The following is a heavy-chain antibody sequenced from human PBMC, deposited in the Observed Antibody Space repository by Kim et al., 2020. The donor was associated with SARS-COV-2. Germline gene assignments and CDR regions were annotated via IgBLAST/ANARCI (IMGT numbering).Heavy chain of an antibody. V-gene: IGHV3-23*01. CDR2: ISNNDIDK. CDR3: AKGFDYYGSGILYVYSGMDV. CDR1: GLTFSSYA. Sequence: GGSLRLSCAAPGLTFSSYAMNWVRLAPGKGLEWVSGISNNDIDKYYAGSVRGRFTISRDNSKNTLYLQMDSLRAEDTAVYFCAKGFDYYGSGILYVYSGMDVWGQGTTVTVSS. J-gene: IGHJ6*02. D-gene: IGHD3-10*01.